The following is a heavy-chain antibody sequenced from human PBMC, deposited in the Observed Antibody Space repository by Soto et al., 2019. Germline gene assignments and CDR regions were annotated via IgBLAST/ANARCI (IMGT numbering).Heavy chain of an antibody. CDR3: ARGSSGGNYYFDY. CDR1: GFTFSSYA. V-gene: IGHV3-30-3*01. D-gene: IGHD6-19*01. CDR2: ISYDGSNK. Sequence: GGSLRLSCAASGFTFSSYAMHWVRQAPGKGLEWVAVISYDGSNKYNADSVKGRFTISRNNCKNTLYLQMNSLRAEDTAVYYCARGSSGGNYYFDYWGQGTLVTVSS. J-gene: IGHJ4*02.